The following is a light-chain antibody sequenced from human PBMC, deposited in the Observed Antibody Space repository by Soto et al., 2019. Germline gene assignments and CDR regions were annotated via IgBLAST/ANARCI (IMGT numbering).Light chain of an antibody. CDR2: WAS. CDR3: QQYYSIPPWT. Sequence: DIVMTQSPDSLAVSLGERATINCKSSQSVLYSSNNKNYLAWYQQTPGQPPKLLIYWASIRESGVPDRFSGSGSGTDFTLTISSLQAEDLAVYYCQQYYSIPPWTFGQGTKVEIK. V-gene: IGKV4-1*01. CDR1: QSVLYSSNNKNY. J-gene: IGKJ1*01.